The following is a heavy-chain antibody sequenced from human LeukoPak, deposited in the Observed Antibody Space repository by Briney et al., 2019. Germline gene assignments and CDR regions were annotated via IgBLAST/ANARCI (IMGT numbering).Heavy chain of an antibody. D-gene: IGHD3-22*01. V-gene: IGHV4-39*01. CDR3: ARLAYDRSGYYLVIDY. CDR1: NASISSSTDY. J-gene: IGHJ4*02. Sequence: SETLSLTCSVSNASISSSTDYWVWLRQPPGMGLEWTGSVYYSGTNYYNPSLMRRVTISVDTSTNQFSLNLTSMTAADTAVFYCARLAYDRSGYYLVIDYWGQGTLVTVSS. CDR2: VYYSGTN.